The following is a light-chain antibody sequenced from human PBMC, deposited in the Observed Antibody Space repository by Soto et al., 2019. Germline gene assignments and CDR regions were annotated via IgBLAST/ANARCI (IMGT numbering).Light chain of an antibody. CDR2: DAS. CDR1: QSVTTS. J-gene: IGKJ5*01. V-gene: IGKV3-11*01. Sequence: EIVMTQSPATVSVFPGERSTLSFRASQSVTTSVAWYQQKPGQAPRLLIYDASNRATGIPARFSGSGSGTDFTLTISSLEPEEFAVYYCQHRSNWPPVGQGKRLEIK. CDR3: QHRSNWPP.